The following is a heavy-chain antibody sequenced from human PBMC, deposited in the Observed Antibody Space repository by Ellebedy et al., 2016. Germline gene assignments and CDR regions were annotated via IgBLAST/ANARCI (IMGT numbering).Heavy chain of an antibody. CDR2: IYQSGRT. J-gene: IGHJ5*01. D-gene: IGHD3-10*01. V-gene: IGHV4-38-2*02. CDR1: GDSINSGAYY. CDR3: TRLRDYHGSGSYWFDS. Sequence: SETLSLXXIVSGDSINSGAYYWGWIRQPPGGRLDWIGNIYQSGRTSYNPSFQSRVTISVDTSKNQFSLKMRSVTAADTALYYCTRLRDYHGSGSYWFDSWGQGTLVTVSS.